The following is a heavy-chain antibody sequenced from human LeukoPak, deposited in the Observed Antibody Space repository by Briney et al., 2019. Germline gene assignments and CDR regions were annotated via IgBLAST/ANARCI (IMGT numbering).Heavy chain of an antibody. Sequence: GASVKVSCKASGYTFTSYDINWVRQATGQGLGWMGWMNPNSGNTGYAQKFQGRVTMTRNISISTAYMEQSSLRSEDTAVYYCARGDILTGNHNDYWGQGTLVTVSS. CDR2: MNPNSGNT. D-gene: IGHD3-9*01. V-gene: IGHV1-8*01. CDR3: ARGDILTGNHNDY. CDR1: GYTFTSYD. J-gene: IGHJ4*02.